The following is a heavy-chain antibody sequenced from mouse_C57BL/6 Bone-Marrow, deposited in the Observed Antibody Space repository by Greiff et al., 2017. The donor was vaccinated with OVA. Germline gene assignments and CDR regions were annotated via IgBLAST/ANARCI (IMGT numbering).Heavy chain of an antibody. CDR1: GYAFSSYW. CDR3: FISTVVASDY. Sequence: VQLQQSGAELVKPGASVKISCKASGYAFSSYWMNWVKQRPGKGLEWIGQIYPGDGDTNYNGKFKGKATLTADTSSSTAYMQLSSLTSEDSAVCFCFISTVVASDYWGQGTTLTVSS. V-gene: IGHV1-80*01. D-gene: IGHD1-1*01. CDR2: IYPGDGDT. J-gene: IGHJ2*01.